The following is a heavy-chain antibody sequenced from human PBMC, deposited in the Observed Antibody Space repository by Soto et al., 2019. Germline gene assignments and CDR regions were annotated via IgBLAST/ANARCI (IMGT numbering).Heavy chain of an antibody. J-gene: IGHJ4*02. V-gene: IGHV1-18*01. CDR1: GYTFTSYG. CDR2: ISAYNGNT. D-gene: IGHD3-22*01. Sequence: QVQLGQSGAEVKKPGASVKVSCKASGYTFTSYGISWLRQAPGQGLEWMGWISAYNGNTNYAQKLQGRVTMTTDTATSTAYMELRSLRADDTAVYYWARENYYDSSGYCLDYWVQGTLVTVSS. CDR3: ARENYYDSSGYCLDY.